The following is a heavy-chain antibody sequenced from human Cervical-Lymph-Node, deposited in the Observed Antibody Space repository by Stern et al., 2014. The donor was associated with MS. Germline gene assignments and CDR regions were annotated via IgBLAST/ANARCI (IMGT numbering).Heavy chain of an antibody. V-gene: IGHV1-69*01. CDR2: ILPMFGAP. J-gene: IGHJ6*02. CDR3: ASSVGELTPESV. Sequence: QVQLVQSGAEVKKPGSSVRVSCKASGGTFSSFALSWVRQAPGHGLEWMGGILPMFGAPNYAQKFQGRVTITADASTSTAYMDLNSLRSEDTAVYYCASSVGELTPESVWGQGTTVTV. D-gene: IGHD3-10*01. CDR1: GGTFSSFA.